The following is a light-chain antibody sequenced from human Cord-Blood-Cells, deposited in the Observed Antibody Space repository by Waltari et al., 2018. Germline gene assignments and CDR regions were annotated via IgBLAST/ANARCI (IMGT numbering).Light chain of an antibody. Sequence: QSALTQPRSVSGSLGPSVTISCTGTSSDAGGYNYVSWYQQHPGKAPKLMIYDVSKRPSGVPDRFSGSKSGNTASLTISGVQAEDEADYYCCSYAGNYTYVFGTGTKVTVL. CDR3: CSYAGNYTYV. CDR1: SSDAGGYNY. J-gene: IGLJ1*01. CDR2: DVS. V-gene: IGLV2-11*01.